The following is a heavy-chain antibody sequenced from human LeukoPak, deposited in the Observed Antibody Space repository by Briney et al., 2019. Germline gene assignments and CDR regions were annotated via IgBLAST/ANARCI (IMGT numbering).Heavy chain of an antibody. CDR1: GFTFSSYG. J-gene: IGHJ4*02. CDR2: ISYDGSNK. D-gene: IGHD3-10*01. Sequence: AGSLRLSYAASGFTFSSYGMQWVRQAPGKGLEWVAVISYDGSNKYYADSVKGRFTISRDNSKNTLYLQMSSLRAEDTAVYYCAKSEFRLPGNYFDYWGQGTLVTVSS. CDR3: AKSEFRLPGNYFDY. V-gene: IGHV3-30*18.